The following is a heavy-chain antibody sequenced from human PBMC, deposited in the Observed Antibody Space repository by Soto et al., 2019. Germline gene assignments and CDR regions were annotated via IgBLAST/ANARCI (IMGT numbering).Heavy chain of an antibody. CDR3: ARGYGVAVADSNRFDP. D-gene: IGHD6-19*01. CDR2: INPSGGST. V-gene: IGHV1-46*01. J-gene: IGHJ5*02. Sequence: ASVKVSCKASGYTFTSYYMHWVRQAPGQGLEWMGIINPSGGSTSYAQKFQGRVTMTRDTSASTVYMELSSLRSEDTAVYYCARGYGVAVADSNRFDPWGQGTLVTVSS. CDR1: GYTFTSYY.